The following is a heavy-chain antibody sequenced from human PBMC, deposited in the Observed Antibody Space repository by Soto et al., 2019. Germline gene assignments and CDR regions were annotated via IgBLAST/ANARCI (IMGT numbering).Heavy chain of an antibody. V-gene: IGHV5-51*01. CDR2: IYPGDSRT. Sequence: PGESLKISCEDSGHSFTTYWIAWVRQMPGKGLEWMGIIYPGDSRTTYSPSFQGQVIISADKSISTAYLQWSSLKASDTAMYYCATSAGVVVVAATDAFDIWGQGTMVTVS. CDR1: GHSFTTYW. J-gene: IGHJ3*02. CDR3: ATSAGVVVVAATDAFDI. D-gene: IGHD2-15*01.